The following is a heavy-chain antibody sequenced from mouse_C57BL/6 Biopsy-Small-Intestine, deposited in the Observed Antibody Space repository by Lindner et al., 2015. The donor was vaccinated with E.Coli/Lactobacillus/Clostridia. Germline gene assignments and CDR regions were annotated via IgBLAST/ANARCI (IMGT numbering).Heavy chain of an antibody. CDR3: ARANTDYTFGMDI. D-gene: IGHD2-4*01. CDR1: IPPSKVIL. CDR2: INAGNGNT. J-gene: IGHJ1*01. V-gene: IGHV14-3*01. Sequence: SVRFSCKAFWIPPSKVILCIGCGQAPGQRLEWMGWINAGNGNTKYSQKFQGRVTITRDTSTSTAYLKLRSLRSDDTAVYYCARANTDYTFGMDIWGQGTTVTVSS.